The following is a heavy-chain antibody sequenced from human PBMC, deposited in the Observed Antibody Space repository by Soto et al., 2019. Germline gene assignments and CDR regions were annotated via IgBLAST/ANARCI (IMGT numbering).Heavy chain of an antibody. J-gene: IGHJ5*02. D-gene: IGHD2-15*01. V-gene: IGHV1-69*13. CDR3: AREGYCSGGSCLGNWFDP. CDR2: IIPIFGTA. Sequence: SVKVSCKASGSTFSSYAISWVRQAPGQGLEWIGGIIPIFGTANYAQKFQGRVTITADDSTSTAYMELSSLRSEDTAVFYCAREGYCSGGSCLGNWFDPWGQGTLVTVSS. CDR1: GSTFSSYA.